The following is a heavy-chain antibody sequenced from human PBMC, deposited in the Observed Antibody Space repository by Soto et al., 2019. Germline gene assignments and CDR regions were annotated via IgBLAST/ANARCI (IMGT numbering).Heavy chain of an antibody. CDR2: ISGSGGST. V-gene: IGHV3-23*01. CDR3: AKLRSFGEGEFDY. Sequence: GGSLRLSCAASGFTFSSYAMSWVRQAPGKGLEWVSAISGSGGSTYYADSVKGRFTISRDNSKNTLYLLMNSLRAEDTAVYYCAKLRSFGEGEFDYWGQGTLVTVSS. J-gene: IGHJ4*02. D-gene: IGHD3-10*01. CDR1: GFTFSSYA.